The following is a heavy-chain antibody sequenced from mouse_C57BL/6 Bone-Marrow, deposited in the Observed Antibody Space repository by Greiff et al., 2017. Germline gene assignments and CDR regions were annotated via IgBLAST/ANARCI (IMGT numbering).Heavy chain of an antibody. V-gene: IGHV14-4*01. CDR3: TTGYYFPFDD. J-gene: IGHJ2*01. Sequence: EVKLMESGAELVRPGASVKLSCTASGFNIKDDYMHWVKQRPEQGLAWIGWIDPENGDTEYASKFQGKATITADPSSNTAYLQLSSLTSEDTAVYYCTTGYYFPFDDWGQGTTLTVAS. CDR2: IDPENGDT. D-gene: IGHD1-1*01. CDR1: GFNIKDDY.